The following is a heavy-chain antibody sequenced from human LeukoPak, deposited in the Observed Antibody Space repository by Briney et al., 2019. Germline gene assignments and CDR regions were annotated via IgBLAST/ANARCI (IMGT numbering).Heavy chain of an antibody. D-gene: IGHD6-19*01. CDR3: ARARWSSTGWFLGY. J-gene: IGHJ4*02. CDR2: LNSDGSTT. V-gene: IGHV3-74*01. CDR1: GFTFSSYW. Sequence: PGGSLRLSCAAAGFTFSSYWMQWVRQAPGKGLVWVSRLNSDGSTTTYADSVKGRFTISRDNAKNTLYLQMNSLRAEDTAVYYCARARWSSTGWFLGYWGQGTLVTVSS.